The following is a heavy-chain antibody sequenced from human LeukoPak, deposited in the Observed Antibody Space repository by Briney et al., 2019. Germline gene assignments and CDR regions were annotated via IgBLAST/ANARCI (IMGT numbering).Heavy chain of an antibody. CDR3: ARESGLYGSGSRY. CDR1: GFIFTDYY. J-gene: IGHJ4*02. Sequence: GGSLRLSCAASGFIFTDYYMTWVRQTPGKGLEWISYISSRGITMHYADSVKGRFTISRDNANNSLSLQMNNLRVEDSGVYYCARESGLYGSGSRYWGQGTLVTVSS. CDR2: ISSRGITM. D-gene: IGHD3-10*01. V-gene: IGHV3-11*04.